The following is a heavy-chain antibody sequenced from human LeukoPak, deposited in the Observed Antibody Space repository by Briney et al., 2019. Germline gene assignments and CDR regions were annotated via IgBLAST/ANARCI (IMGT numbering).Heavy chain of an antibody. J-gene: IGHJ3*02. V-gene: IGHV3-74*01. CDR2: INSDGSST. CDR1: GFTYSSYW. CDR3: ARGITIYGTVNDAFDI. D-gene: IGHD3-3*01. Sequence: GGSLRLSCAASGFTYSSYWMRWVRQAPGKGLVWVGHINSDGSSTTYADSVKGRFTISRDNAKNTLYLQMNSLRAEDTAVYYCARGITIYGTVNDAFDIWGQGTMVTVSS.